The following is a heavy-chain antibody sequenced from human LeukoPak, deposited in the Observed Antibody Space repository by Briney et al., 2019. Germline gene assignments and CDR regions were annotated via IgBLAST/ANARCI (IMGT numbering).Heavy chain of an antibody. CDR3: ARVSGGFRGSQDLLY. V-gene: IGHV3-33*01. D-gene: IGHD3-10*02. J-gene: IGHJ4*02. CDR1: GFTLSSYD. Sequence: GGSMRLSCAASGFTLSSYDMHWARKTPGKGLDWVAVIWYDGIYKDYVDSVKGRFTISRDSSKNTVFLQMNSLRAEDTAAYYCARVSGGFRGSQDLLYWGQGTLVTVSS. CDR2: IWYDGIYK.